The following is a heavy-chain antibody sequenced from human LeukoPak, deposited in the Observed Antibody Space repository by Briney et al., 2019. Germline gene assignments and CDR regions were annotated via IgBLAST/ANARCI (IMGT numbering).Heavy chain of an antibody. CDR3: AKSNGYGLVDI. CDR2: IFYRGGT. V-gene: IGHV4-34*12. Sequence: SETLSLTCAVYGGSFSGYYWGWIRQPPGKGLEWIGNIFYRGGTYYSPSLKSRVTISLDTSRNQFSLDLNSVTAADTAVYYCAKSNGYGLVDIWGQGTMVTVSS. CDR1: GGSFSGYY. J-gene: IGHJ3*02. D-gene: IGHD3-10*01.